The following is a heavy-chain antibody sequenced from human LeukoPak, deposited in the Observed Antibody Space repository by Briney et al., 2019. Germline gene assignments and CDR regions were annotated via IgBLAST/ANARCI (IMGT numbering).Heavy chain of an antibody. CDR1: GFTFSSYA. CDR3: AGTYYYDSSGYADGY. CDR2: ISYDGSNK. Sequence: GRSLRLSCAASGFTFSSYAMHWVRQAPGKGLEWVAVISYDGSNKYYADSVKGRFTISRDNAKNSLYLQMNSLRAEDTAVYYCAGTYYYDSSGYADGYWGQGTLVTVSS. V-gene: IGHV3-30-3*01. D-gene: IGHD3-22*01. J-gene: IGHJ4*02.